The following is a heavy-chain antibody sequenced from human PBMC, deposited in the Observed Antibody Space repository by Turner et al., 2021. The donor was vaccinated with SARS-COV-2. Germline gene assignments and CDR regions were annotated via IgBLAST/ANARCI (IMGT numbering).Heavy chain of an antibody. CDR1: GYTFTSYG. CDR2: ISPNNVNT. J-gene: IGHJ6*02. Sequence: QVQLVQSGAEVKKPGASVKVSCKASGYTFTSYGISWVRQAPGQGLEWMGWISPNNVNTNYAQKFQGRVTVTTDRSTSTVYMELRSLRSDDTAVYYCARSRYTYGSYYYYGMDVWGQGTTVTVSS. V-gene: IGHV1-18*01. CDR3: ARSRYTYGSYYYYGMDV. D-gene: IGHD5-18*01.